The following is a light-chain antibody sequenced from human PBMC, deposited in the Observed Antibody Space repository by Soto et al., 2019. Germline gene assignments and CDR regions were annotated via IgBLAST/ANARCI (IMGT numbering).Light chain of an antibody. J-gene: IGKJ2*01. V-gene: IGKV3-15*01. Sequence: EIVMTQSPATLSVSLGDRATLSCRASQSVGSYLAWYQQKPGQAPRLLIYGASTRAAGIPARFTVSGSKTDFTLNFGCVHTEDFAVYYRQQYDSWPLSYTFGQGTKLDI. CDR3: QQYDSWPLSYT. CDR1: QSVGSY. CDR2: GAS.